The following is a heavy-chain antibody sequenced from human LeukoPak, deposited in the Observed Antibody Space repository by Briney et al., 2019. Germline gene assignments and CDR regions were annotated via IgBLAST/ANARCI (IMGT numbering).Heavy chain of an antibody. V-gene: IGHV4-59*01. Sequence: SETLSLTCTVSGGSISSYYWSWIRQPPGKGLGWIGYIYYSGSTNYNPSLKSRVTISVDTSKDQFSLKLSSVTAADTAVYYCARAYDASYFDYWGQGTLVTVSS. D-gene: IGHD5-12*01. CDR2: IYYSGST. J-gene: IGHJ4*02. CDR1: GGSISSYY. CDR3: ARAYDASYFDY.